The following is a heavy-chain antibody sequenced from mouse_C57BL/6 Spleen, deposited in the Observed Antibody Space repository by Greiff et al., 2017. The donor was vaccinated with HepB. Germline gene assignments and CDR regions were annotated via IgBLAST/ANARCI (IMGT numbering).Heavy chain of an antibody. V-gene: IGHV1-69*01. CDR1: GYTFTSYW. CDR3: ARGYYGQYYFDY. CDR2: IDPSDSYT. Sequence: QVQLQQSGAELVMPGASVKLSCKASGYTFTSYWMHWVKQRPGRGLEWIGEIDPSDSYTNYNQKFKGKSTLTVDKSSSTAYMQLSSLTSEDSAVDYCARGYYGQYYFDYWGQGTTLTVSS. D-gene: IGHD1-1*01. J-gene: IGHJ2*01.